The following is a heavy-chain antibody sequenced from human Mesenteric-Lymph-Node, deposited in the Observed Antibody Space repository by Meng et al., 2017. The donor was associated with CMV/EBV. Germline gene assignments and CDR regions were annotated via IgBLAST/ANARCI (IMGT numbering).Heavy chain of an antibody. D-gene: IGHD3-3*01. Sequence: GGSLRLSCAASGFTFSSYSMNWVRQPPGKGLEWVSSVSSDSTYIIYADSVKGRFTISRDNAKNSLYLQMNSLRAEDTAVYYCARDDFWSGSHFDYWGQGTLVTVSS. J-gene: IGHJ4*02. CDR3: ARDDFWSGSHFDY. CDR2: VSSDSTYI. CDR1: GFTFSSYS. V-gene: IGHV3-21*01.